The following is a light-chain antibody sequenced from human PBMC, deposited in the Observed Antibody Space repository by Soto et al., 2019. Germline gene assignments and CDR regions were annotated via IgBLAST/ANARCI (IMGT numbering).Light chain of an antibody. V-gene: IGLV1-40*01. Sequence: QSVLTQPPSVSGAPGQRVTISCTGSSSNIGAGYDVHWYQQLPGTAPKLLIYGNSNRPSGVPDRFSGSKSGTSASLAITGLQAEDEAEYYCQSYDSSLSDWVFGGGTKLTV. CDR1: SSNIGAGYD. J-gene: IGLJ3*02. CDR3: QSYDSSLSDWV. CDR2: GNS.